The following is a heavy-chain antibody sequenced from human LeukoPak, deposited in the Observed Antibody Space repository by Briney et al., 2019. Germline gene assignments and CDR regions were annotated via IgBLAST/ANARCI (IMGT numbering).Heavy chain of an antibody. CDR2: IKSKTDGGTT. J-gene: IGHJ4*02. D-gene: IGHD3-3*01. CDR1: GFTFRSYA. CDR3: TTGNQYDFWSGYPPFDY. Sequence: PGGSLRLSCAASGFTFRSYAMNWVRQAPGKGLEWVGRIKSKTDGGTTDYAAPVKGRFTISRDDSKNTLYLQMNSLKTEDTAVYYCTTGNQYDFWSGYPPFDYWGQGTLVTVSS. V-gene: IGHV3-15*07.